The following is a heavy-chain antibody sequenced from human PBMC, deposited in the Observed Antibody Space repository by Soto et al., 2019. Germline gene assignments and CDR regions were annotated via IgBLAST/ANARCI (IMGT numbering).Heavy chain of an antibody. J-gene: IGHJ5*01. Sequence: QVQLQQWGTGLLKPSETLSLHCAVYGESLRGYYWSWIRQTPAMGLEWIGEINHRGTTNHDSSLKRRAIISIVTSKNQVSLRLNYVTAADTAVYYCARGYPRSILSTSLTSSYWFDSWGQGTLVTVSS. D-gene: IGHD2-21*01. CDR1: GESLRGYY. CDR3: ARGYPRSILSTSLTSSYWFDS. V-gene: IGHV4-34*04. CDR2: INHRGTT.